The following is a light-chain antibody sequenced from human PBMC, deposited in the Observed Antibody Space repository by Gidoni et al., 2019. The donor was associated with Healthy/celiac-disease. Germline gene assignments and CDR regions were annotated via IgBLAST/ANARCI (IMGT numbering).Light chain of an antibody. V-gene: IGKV3-20*01. Sequence: EFGLRHSPGTLSWPPGERATSSCRASQSVSSSYLAWYQQKPGQAPRLLIYGASSRATGIPDRFSGSGSGTDFTLTISRLEPEDFAVYYCQQYGSSPYTFGQGTKLEIK. CDR1: QSVSSSY. CDR2: GAS. J-gene: IGKJ2*01. CDR3: QQYGSSPYT.